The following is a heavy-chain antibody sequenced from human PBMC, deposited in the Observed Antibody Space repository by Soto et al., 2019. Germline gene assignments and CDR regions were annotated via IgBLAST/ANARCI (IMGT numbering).Heavy chain of an antibody. CDR1: GFTFSDYD. D-gene: IGHD1-1*01. J-gene: IGHJ4*02. Sequence: QVQLVESGGGVVQPGRSLRLSCAASGFTFSDYDMHWVRQAPGKGLEWVAALSYDGSTNHYADSLKGRFTISRDNSKRKLFPKMPGMRAEDTAVYDCSTKRSVHVEIWGQGTPVTVSS. V-gene: IGHV3-30*03. CDR2: LSYDGSTN. CDR3: STKRSVHVEI.